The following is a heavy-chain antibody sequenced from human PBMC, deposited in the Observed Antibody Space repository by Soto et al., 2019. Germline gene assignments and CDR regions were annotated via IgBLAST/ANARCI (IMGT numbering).Heavy chain of an antibody. CDR1: GGSFSGYY. CDR2: INHSGST. CDR3: ASFTSYYYGMDV. Sequence: QVQLQQWGAGLLKPSETLSLTCAVYGGSFSGYYWSWIRQPPGKGLEWIGEINHSGSTNYNPSLKIRVTISVDTSKNQFSLKLSSVTAADTAVYYCASFTSYYYGMDVWGQGTTVTVSS. V-gene: IGHV4-34*01. J-gene: IGHJ6*02.